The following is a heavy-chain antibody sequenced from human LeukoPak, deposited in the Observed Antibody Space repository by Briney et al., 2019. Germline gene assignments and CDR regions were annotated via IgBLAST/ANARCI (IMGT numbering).Heavy chain of an antibody. V-gene: IGHV1-2*02. CDR2: INPNSGGT. CDR3: ARGSGGYYYHDAFDI. Sequence: GASVKVSCKASGYTFTGYYMHWVRQAPGQGLEWMAWINPNSGGTNYAQKSQGRVTMTRDTSISTAYMELSRLRSDDTAVYYCARGSGGYYYHDAFDIWGQGTMVTVSS. CDR1: GYTFTGYY. J-gene: IGHJ3*02. D-gene: IGHD3-22*01.